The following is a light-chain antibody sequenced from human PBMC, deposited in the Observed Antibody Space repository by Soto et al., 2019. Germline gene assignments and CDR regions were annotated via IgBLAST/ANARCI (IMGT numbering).Light chain of an antibody. CDR1: QDIKNY. CDR2: DAS. J-gene: IGKJ4*01. V-gene: IGKV1-33*01. CDR3: QQYGNLPLT. Sequence: DTQMTQSPSSLSASVGDRVTITCQASQDIKNYLNWYLQKPRKAPKLLIYDASNLERGVPSRFSGSGAGTEYSLTISSLQPEDNGTYYCQQYGNLPLTFGGGTKVDIK.